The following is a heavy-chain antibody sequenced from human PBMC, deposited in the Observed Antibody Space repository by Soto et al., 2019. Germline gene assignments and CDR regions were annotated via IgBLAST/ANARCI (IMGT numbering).Heavy chain of an antibody. V-gene: IGHV4-31*03. D-gene: IGHD6-13*01. CDR1: GGSISSGGYY. CDR3: ARRNGYSSNDAFDI. CDR2: IYYSGST. Sequence: SQTLSLTCTVSGGSISSGGYYWSWIRQHPGKGLEWIGYIYYSGSTYYNPSLKSRVTISVDTSKNQFSLKLSSVTAADMAVYYCARRNGYSSNDAFDIWGQGTMVTVS. J-gene: IGHJ3*02.